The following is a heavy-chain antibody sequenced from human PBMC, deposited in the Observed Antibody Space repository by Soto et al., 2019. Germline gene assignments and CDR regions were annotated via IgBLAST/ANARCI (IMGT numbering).Heavy chain of an antibody. CDR3: ARDRKLGYCSSTSCYASWFDP. CDR1: GGSISSGDYY. D-gene: IGHD2-2*01. J-gene: IGHJ5*02. CDR2: IYYSGST. Sequence: SETLSLTCTVSGGSISSGDYYWSWIRQPPGKGLEWIGYIYYSGSTYYNPSLKSRVTISVDTSKNQFSLKLSTVTAADTAVYYCARDRKLGYCSSTSCYASWFDPWGQGTLVTVSS. V-gene: IGHV4-30-4*01.